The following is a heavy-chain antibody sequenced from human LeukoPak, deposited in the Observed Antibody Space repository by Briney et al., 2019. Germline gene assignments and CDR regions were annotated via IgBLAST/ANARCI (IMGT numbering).Heavy chain of an antibody. D-gene: IGHD3-10*01. CDR2: ISSSSSYI. V-gene: IGHV3-21*01. CDR3: AREEYYYGWGSYYDY. CDR1: GFTFSSYS. Sequence: GGSLRLSCAASGFTFSSYSMNLVRQAPGKGLEWVSSISSSSSYIYYADSVKGRFTVSRDNAKNSLYLQMNGLRAEDTAVYYCAREEYYYGWGSYYDYWGQGTLVTVSS. J-gene: IGHJ4*02.